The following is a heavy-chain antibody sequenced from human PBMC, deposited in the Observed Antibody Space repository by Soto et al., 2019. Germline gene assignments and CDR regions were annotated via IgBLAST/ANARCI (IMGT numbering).Heavy chain of an antibody. Sequence: EVQLLESGGGLVQPGGSLRLSCAASGFTFSSYAMSWVRQAPGKGLEWGSVISGSGDSTYYADSVKGRFTISRDNSKNTLYLQMNSLRAEDTAVYYCAKSRLGGVMIDAFDIWGQGTMVTVSS. D-gene: IGHD3-16*01. V-gene: IGHV3-23*01. J-gene: IGHJ3*02. CDR1: GFTFSSYA. CDR2: ISGSGDST. CDR3: AKSRLGGVMIDAFDI.